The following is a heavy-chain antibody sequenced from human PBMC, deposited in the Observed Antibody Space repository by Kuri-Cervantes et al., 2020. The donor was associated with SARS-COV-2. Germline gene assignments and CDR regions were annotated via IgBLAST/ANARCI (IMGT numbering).Heavy chain of an antibody. J-gene: IGHJ4*02. D-gene: IGHD4-17*01. Sequence: GSLRLSCAVSGYSISSGYYWGWIRQPPGKGLEWIGSIYHSGSTYYNPSLKSRVTISVDTSKNQFSLKLSSVTAADTAVYYCARERDYGDYLYYFDYWGQGTLVTVSS. CDR1: GYSISSGYY. CDR3: ARERDYGDYLYYFDY. CDR2: IYHSGST. V-gene: IGHV4-38-2*02.